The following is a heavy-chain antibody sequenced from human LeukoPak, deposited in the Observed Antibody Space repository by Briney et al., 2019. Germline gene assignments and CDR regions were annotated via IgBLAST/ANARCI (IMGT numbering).Heavy chain of an antibody. CDR3: ARRGRIFGVVIIGYFDY. CDR2: IEQEGSEK. CDR1: GFPFNSYW. Sequence: GGSLRLSCAASGFPFNSYWMSWVRQAPGKGLEWVANIEQEGSEKNYVDSVKGRFTISRDNAKDSLYLQMNSLRAEDTAVYYCARRGRIFGVVIIGYFDYWGQGTLVTVSS. V-gene: IGHV3-7*05. J-gene: IGHJ4*02. D-gene: IGHD3-3*01.